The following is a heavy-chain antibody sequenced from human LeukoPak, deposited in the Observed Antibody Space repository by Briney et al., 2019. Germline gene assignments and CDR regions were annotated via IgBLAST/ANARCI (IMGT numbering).Heavy chain of an antibody. CDR1: GFVFNEAW. J-gene: IGHJ5*02. Sequence: PGGSLRLSCVASGFVFNEAWMSWVRQAPGKGLEWIGRIKANAEGATTDYAAPAKGRFTISRDDSRNTVFLQMDNLKIEDTAVYYCVCTGYRWLDPWGQGTLVTVSS. V-gene: IGHV3-15*01. CDR3: VCTGYRWLDP. D-gene: IGHD3-9*01. CDR2: IKANAEGATT.